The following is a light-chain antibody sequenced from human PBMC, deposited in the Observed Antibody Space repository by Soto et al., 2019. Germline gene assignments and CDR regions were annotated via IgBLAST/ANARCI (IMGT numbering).Light chain of an antibody. CDR1: QGISRS. V-gene: IGKV1D-12*01. CDR2: AAS. J-gene: IGKJ5*01. Sequence: IPMTKSPSSLPASVGDRATIICRTSQGISRSLAWFQQKPGKAPKLLIYAASSLQSGVPSRFSGSGFGTDFTLTISSLQREDSAIYYCQQGDTFPITFGQGTRLE. CDR3: QQGDTFPIT.